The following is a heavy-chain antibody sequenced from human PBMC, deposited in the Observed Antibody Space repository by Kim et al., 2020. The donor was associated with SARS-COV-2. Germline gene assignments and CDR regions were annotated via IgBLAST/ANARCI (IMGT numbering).Heavy chain of an antibody. CDR1: GFTLSSYS. Sequence: GGSLRLSCAASGFTLSSYSMHWVRQAPGKGLEWVAIISYDGSNKYYADSVKGRFTISRDSSKNTLYLQMNSLGAEDTAVYYCAGYRDASGFYSFDSWGQGTLVTVSS. CDR3: AGYRDASGFYSFDS. J-gene: IGHJ4*02. V-gene: IGHV3-30*03. D-gene: IGHD6-13*01. CDR2: ISYDGSNK.